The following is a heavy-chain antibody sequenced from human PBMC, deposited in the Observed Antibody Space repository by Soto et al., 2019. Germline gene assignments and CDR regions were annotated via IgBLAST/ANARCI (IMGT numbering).Heavy chain of an antibody. J-gene: IGHJ2*01. V-gene: IGHV1-46*01. Sequence: QVQLVQSGAEVKKPGASVKVSCKASGYTFTSYYMHWVRQAPGQGLEWMGIINPSGGSTSYAQKFPGRVTMTRDTSTSTVYMELSSLRSEDTAVYYCARPRDYYDSSGYYLDWYFDLWGRGTLVTVSS. CDR2: INPSGGST. D-gene: IGHD3-22*01. CDR1: GYTFTSYY. CDR3: ARPRDYYDSSGYYLDWYFDL.